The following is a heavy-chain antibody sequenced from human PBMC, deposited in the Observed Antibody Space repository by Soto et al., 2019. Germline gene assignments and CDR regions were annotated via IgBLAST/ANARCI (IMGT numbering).Heavy chain of an antibody. J-gene: IGHJ4*02. CDR1: GFTFSDYW. D-gene: IGHD3-10*01. V-gene: IGHV3-7*05. CDR2: IKTDGSEK. Sequence: EVLLVESGGGLVQPGGSLRLSCAASGFTFSDYWMSWVRQAPGKGLECVANIKTDGSEKYYVDPVKGRFTISRDNAKNSLYLQMNSLRAEDTAVYYCASSMGRGGNDYWGQGTLVAVSP. CDR3: ASSMGRGGNDY.